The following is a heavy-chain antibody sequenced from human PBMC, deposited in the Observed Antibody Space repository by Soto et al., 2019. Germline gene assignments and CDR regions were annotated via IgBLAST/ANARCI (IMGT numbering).Heavy chain of an antibody. CDR3: ARGLQRRFGGYKGLGYHGMDV. CDR1: GGSFSDYY. Sequence: XEALSVQCAVNGGSFSDYYWSWVRQPPGKGLDWIGEISHSGSTIYNPSLKSRVTISIDTSKNQFSLKLSSVSAADKAMYYCARGLQRRFGGYKGLGYHGMDVWGQGTTVTVSS. J-gene: IGHJ6*02. CDR2: ISHSGST. D-gene: IGHD5-12*01. V-gene: IGHV4-34*01.